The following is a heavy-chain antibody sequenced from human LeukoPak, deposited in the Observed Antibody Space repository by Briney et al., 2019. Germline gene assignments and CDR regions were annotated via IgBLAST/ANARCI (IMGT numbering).Heavy chain of an antibody. D-gene: IGHD4-23*01. J-gene: IGHJ4*02. CDR3: ARQDYDGYFDY. V-gene: IGHV4-59*08. CDR1: GSMYNYY. CDR2: IHYNGNT. Sequence: SETLSLTCTVFGSMYNYYWSWIRQPPGKGLEWIGYIHYNGNTNYNPSLESRVTMSLDTSENQVSLKLSSVTAADTAVYYCARQDYDGYFDYWGQGTLVTVSS.